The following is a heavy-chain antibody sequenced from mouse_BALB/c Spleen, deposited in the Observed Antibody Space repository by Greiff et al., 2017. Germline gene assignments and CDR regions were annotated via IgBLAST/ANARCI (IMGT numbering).Heavy chain of an antibody. D-gene: IGHD1-1*02. V-gene: IGHV2-9*02. Sequence: VQLQQSGPGLVAPSQSLSITCTVSGFSLTSYGVHWVRQPPGKGLEWLGVIWAGGSTNYNSALMSRLSISKDNSKSQVFLQMNSLQTDDTAMYYCARWYSYYAMDYWGQGTSVTVSS. CDR2: IWAGGST. J-gene: IGHJ4*01. CDR3: ARWYSYYAMDY. CDR1: GFSLTSYG.